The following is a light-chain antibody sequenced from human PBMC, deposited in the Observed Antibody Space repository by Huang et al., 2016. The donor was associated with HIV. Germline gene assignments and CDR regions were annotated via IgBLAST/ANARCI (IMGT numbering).Light chain of an antibody. V-gene: IGKV1-39*01. Sequence: DIQMTQSPSSLSAFVGDRVTITCRASQSIRAYLNWYQDKTGKAPQLLIFTASSLQRGVPSRFSGNGSGTDFTLTISSLQPEDFATYYCQQSHATPWTFGQGTKVEIK. CDR2: TAS. CDR3: QQSHATPWT. CDR1: QSIRAY. J-gene: IGKJ1*01.